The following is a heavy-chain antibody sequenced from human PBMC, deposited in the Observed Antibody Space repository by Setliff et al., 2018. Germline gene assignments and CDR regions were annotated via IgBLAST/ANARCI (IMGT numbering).Heavy chain of an antibody. CDR3: ARTCSGSGCYAGLES. Sequence: AGGSLRLSCAASGVTVSDAWMGWVRQTPGKGLDWVGRIKSKTDGGTTDYAAPVKGRFTISRDNSKNTLYLQMNSLRPEDTAVYYCARTCSGSGCYAGLESWGQGTPVTVCS. V-gene: IGHV3-15*01. J-gene: IGHJ4*02. CDR2: IKSKTDGGTT. D-gene: IGHD2-15*01. CDR1: GVTVSDAW.